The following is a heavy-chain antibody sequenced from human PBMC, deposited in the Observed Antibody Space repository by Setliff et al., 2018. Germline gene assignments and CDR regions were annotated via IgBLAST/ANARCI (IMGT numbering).Heavy chain of an antibody. CDR3: AREGTRGYFFYYLDV. D-gene: IGHD1-1*01. J-gene: IGHJ6*03. Sequence: PGGSLRLSCIASGFTFSSYSMNWVRQAPGKGLEWVSSISGGGRYTYSADSVTGRFTISRDNAKNSVYLQMNNLRAEDTAVYYCAREGTRGYFFYYLDVWGKGTTVTVSS. V-gene: IGHV3-21*04. CDR2: ISGGGRYT. CDR1: GFTFSSYS.